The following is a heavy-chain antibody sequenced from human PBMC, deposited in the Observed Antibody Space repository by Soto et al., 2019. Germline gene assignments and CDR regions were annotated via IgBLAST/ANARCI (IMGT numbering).Heavy chain of an antibody. Sequence: QVQLVQSGAEVKKPGASVKVSCKASGYTFTAYYIHWVRQAPGQGLEWMGWIIPNSGGTVYAQKFQGWVTMTRDTSISTAYMELSRLTSDDTAVYYCARGIVDSSGWSPTDYWGQGTLVTVSS. CDR3: ARGIVDSSGWSPTDY. D-gene: IGHD6-19*01. J-gene: IGHJ4*02. CDR2: IIPNSGGT. V-gene: IGHV1-2*04. CDR1: GYTFTAYY.